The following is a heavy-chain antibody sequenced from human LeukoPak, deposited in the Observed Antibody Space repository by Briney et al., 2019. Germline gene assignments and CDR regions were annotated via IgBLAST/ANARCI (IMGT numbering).Heavy chain of an antibody. CDR1: GFTFSSYA. D-gene: IGHD2-21*02. CDR2: ISGSGGST. CDR3: AKGLSVYCGGDCYRN. J-gene: IGHJ4*02. Sequence: GGSLRLSCAASGFTFSSYAMSWVRQAPGKGLEWVSVISGSGGSTYYADSVKGRFTISRDNSKNTLYLQMNSLRAEDTAVYYCAKGLSVYCGGDCYRNWGQGTLVTVSS. V-gene: IGHV3-23*01.